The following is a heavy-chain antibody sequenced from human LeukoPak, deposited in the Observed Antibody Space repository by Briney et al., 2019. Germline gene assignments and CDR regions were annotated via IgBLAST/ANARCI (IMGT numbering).Heavy chain of an antibody. Sequence: GGSLRLSCAASGFTFSSYEMNWVRQAPGKGLEWVSYISSSGSTIYYADSVTGRFTISRDNAKNSLYLQMNSLRAEDTAVYYCARDRGYYDSSGSPGGLDYWGQGTLVTVSS. CDR3: ARDRGYYDSSGSPGGLDY. D-gene: IGHD3-22*01. V-gene: IGHV3-48*03. CDR1: GFTFSSYE. CDR2: ISSSGSTI. J-gene: IGHJ4*02.